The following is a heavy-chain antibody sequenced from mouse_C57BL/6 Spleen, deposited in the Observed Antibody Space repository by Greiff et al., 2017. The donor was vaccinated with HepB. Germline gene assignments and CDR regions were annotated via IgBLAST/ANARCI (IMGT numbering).Heavy chain of an antibody. CDR3: ARRSGSFDY. CDR2: IDPSDSYT. J-gene: IGHJ2*01. Sequence: QVHVKQPGAELVRPGTSVKLSCKASGYTFTSYWMHWVKQRPGQGLEWIGVIDPSDSYTNYNQKFKGKATLTVDTSSSTAYMQLSSLTSEDSAVYYGARRSGSFDYWGQGTTLTVSS. D-gene: IGHD1-3*01. V-gene: IGHV1-59*01. CDR1: GYTFTSYW.